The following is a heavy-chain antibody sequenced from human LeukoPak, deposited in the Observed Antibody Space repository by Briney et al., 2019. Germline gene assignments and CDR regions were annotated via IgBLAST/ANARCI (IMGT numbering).Heavy chain of an antibody. CDR3: ARDRSPIAADGMDV. CDR1: GFTFSGYS. J-gene: IGHJ6*02. CDR2: ISTGSSYI. V-gene: IGHV3-21*01. D-gene: IGHD6-25*01. Sequence: PGGSLRLSCAASGFTFSGYSINWVRQAPGKGLEWVSSISTGSSYIYYADSVKGRFTISRDNAKNSLYLQMNSLRAEDTAVFYCARDRSPIAADGMDVWGRGTTVTVSS.